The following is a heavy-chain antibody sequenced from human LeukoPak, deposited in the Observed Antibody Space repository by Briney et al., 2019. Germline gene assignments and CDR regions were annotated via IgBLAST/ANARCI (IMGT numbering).Heavy chain of an antibody. V-gene: IGHV3-23*01. J-gene: IGHJ4*02. CDR2: IGANGGDT. CDR1: GLTFSNYA. CDR3: AKRRMYSNGWIFDY. Sequence: PGGSLRLSCAASGLTFSNYAMTWVRQAPGKGLEWVSAIGANGGDTYYADSVKGRFTISRDNSENTLYLQMNSLRVEGTAVYYCAKRRMYSNGWIFDYWGQGTLVTVSS. D-gene: IGHD6-19*01.